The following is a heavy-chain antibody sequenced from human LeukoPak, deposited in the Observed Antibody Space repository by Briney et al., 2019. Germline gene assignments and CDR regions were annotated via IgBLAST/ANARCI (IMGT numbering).Heavy chain of an antibody. CDR3: AREGADDHGRLLWFDP. Sequence: ASVKVSCKASGYTFTHYIINWVRQAPGQGLEGMGKISAYNNYTTYAQKFQGRIAMTTDTSTNTAYMDLRSLRSDDTAFYYCAREGADDHGRLLWFDPWGQGTLVTVSS. D-gene: IGHD4-17*01. CDR2: ISAYNNYT. J-gene: IGHJ5*02. V-gene: IGHV1-18*01. CDR1: GYTFTHYI.